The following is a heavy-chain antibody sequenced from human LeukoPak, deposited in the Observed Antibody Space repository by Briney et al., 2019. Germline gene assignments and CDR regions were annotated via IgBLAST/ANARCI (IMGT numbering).Heavy chain of an antibody. CDR2: INPNSGGT. CDR1: GYTFTGYY. D-gene: IGHD3-22*01. Sequence: ASVKVSCKASGYTFTGYYMHWVRQAPGQGLEWMGWINPNSGGTNYAQKFQGRVTMTRDTSISTAYMELSRPRSDDTAVYYCARGPHPDYYDSSGYSWFFGYWGQGTLVTVSS. V-gene: IGHV1-2*02. J-gene: IGHJ4*02. CDR3: ARGPHPDYYDSSGYSWFFGY.